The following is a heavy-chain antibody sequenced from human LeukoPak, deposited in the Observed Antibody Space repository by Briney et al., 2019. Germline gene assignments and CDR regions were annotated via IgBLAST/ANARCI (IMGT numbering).Heavy chain of an antibody. Sequence: SETLSLTCAVYGGSFSGYYWSWIRQPPGKGLEWIGEINHSGSTNYNPSLKSRVTISVDTSKSQFSLKLSSVTAADTAVYYCARAIAAAAYFDYWGQGTLVTVSS. CDR1: GGSFSGYY. D-gene: IGHD6-13*01. CDR3: ARAIAAAAYFDY. J-gene: IGHJ4*02. CDR2: INHSGST. V-gene: IGHV4-34*01.